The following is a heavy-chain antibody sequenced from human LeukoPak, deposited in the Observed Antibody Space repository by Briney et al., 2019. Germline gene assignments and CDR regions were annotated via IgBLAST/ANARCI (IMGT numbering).Heavy chain of an antibody. Sequence: TGGSLRLSCAASGFTFSSYDMHWVRHAPGRGLEWVSAIGIAGDTYYPDSVKGRFTISRENAKNSMYLQMNSLKDGDTAVHYCIRGGIQVSGIDAFDIWGQGTMVTVSS. D-gene: IGHD5/OR15-5a*01. J-gene: IGHJ3*02. CDR2: IGIAGDT. CDR3: IRGGIQVSGIDAFDI. CDR1: GFTFSSYD. V-gene: IGHV3-13*01.